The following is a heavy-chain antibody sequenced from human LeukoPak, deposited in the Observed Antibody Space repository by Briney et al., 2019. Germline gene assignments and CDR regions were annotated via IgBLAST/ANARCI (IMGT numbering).Heavy chain of an antibody. CDR2: ISKSNNI. CDR1: GFTFSSFS. CDR3: TRDSGESYAMDV. V-gene: IGHV3-21*05. J-gene: IGHJ6*02. Sequence: GGSLRLSCAVSGFTFSSFSLNWVRQAPGKGLEWVSYISKSNNIYYADSVKGRFTISRDNAKNSLYLHMNSLRAEDTAVYYCTRDSGESYAMDVWGQGTTVTVSS. D-gene: IGHD2-21*01.